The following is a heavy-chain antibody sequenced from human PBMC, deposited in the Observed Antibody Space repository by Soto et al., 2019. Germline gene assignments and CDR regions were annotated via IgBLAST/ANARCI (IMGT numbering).Heavy chain of an antibody. CDR2: VSHDGRNT. CDR3: AKGGRQWLVTSDFNY. V-gene: IGHV3-30*18. CDR1: GFTFSDYA. D-gene: IGHD6-19*01. J-gene: IGHJ4*02. Sequence: VQLVDSVGGVVQPGRSLRLSCAASGFTFSDYAMHWVRQAPGKGLEWVAVVSHDGRNTHYADSVKGRFTISRDSSQNPVSLEMTSLRAEDTAVYYCAKGGRQWLVTSDFNYGGEGALVTVSS.